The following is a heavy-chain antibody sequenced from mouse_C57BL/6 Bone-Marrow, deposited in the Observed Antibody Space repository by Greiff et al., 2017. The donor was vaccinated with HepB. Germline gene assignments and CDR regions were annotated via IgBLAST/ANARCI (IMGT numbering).Heavy chain of an antibody. CDR2: IRNKANGYTT. D-gene: IGHD2-4*01. CDR1: GFTFTDYY. CDR3: ARYHDYDDWYFDV. V-gene: IGHV7-3*01. Sequence: DVQLVESGGGLVQPGGSLSLSCAASGFTFTDYYMSWVRQPPGKALEWLGFIRNKANGYTTEYSASVKGRFTISRDNSQSILYLQMNALRAEDSATYYCARYHDYDDWYFDVWGTGTTVTVSS. J-gene: IGHJ1*03.